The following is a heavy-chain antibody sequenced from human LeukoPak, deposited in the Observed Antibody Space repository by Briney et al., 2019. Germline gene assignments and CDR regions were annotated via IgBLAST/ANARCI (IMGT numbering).Heavy chain of an antibody. D-gene: IGHD1-14*01. J-gene: IGHJ5*02. CDR1: DGSIIPYY. CDR3: AKLSPNRWFDP. V-gene: IGHV4-4*07. CDR2: IYPSGST. Sequence: SETLSLTCTVSDGSIIPYYWSWIRQPAGKGLGWIGRIYPSGSTTYNPSLKSRVTMSVDTSKNQFSLKLTSVTAADTAVYYCAKLSPNRWFDPWGQGILVTVSS.